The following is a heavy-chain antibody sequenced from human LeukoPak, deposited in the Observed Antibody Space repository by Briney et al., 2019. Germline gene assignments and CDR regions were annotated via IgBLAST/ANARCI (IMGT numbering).Heavy chain of an antibody. D-gene: IGHD6-19*01. CDR3: ARVWSSGWYQGHDAFDI. CDR2: IYYSGST. CDR1: GGSISSGDYY. J-gene: IGHJ3*02. Sequence: PSETLSLTCTVSGGSISSGDYYWSWIRQPPGKGLEWIGYIYYSGSTYYNPSLKSRVTISVDTSKNQFSLKLSSVTAADTVVYYCARVWSSGWYQGHDAFDIWGQGTMVTVSS. V-gene: IGHV4-30-4*08.